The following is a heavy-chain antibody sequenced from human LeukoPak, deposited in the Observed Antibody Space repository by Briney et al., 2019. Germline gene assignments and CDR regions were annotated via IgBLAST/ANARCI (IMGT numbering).Heavy chain of an antibody. Sequence: PGGPLRLSCAASGFTFSSYAMSWVRQAPGKGLEWVSAISGSGGSTYYADSVKGRFTISRDNSKNTLYLQMNSLRAEDTAVYYCAKDLGNWGSGDAFDIWGQGTMVTVSS. CDR1: GFTFSSYA. D-gene: IGHD7-27*01. J-gene: IGHJ3*02. V-gene: IGHV3-23*01. CDR3: AKDLGNWGSGDAFDI. CDR2: ISGSGGST.